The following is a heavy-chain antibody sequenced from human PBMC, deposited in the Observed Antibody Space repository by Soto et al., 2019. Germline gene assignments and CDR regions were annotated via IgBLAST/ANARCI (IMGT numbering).Heavy chain of an antibody. CDR3: ASLNARYDSSGPLVR. CDR2: IYHSGST. D-gene: IGHD3-22*01. CDR1: GYSISSGYY. Sequence: SETLSLTYAVSGYSISSGYYWGWIRQPPGKGLEWIGSIYHSGSTYYNPSLKSRVTISVDTSKNQFSLKLSSVTAADTAVYYCASLNARYDSSGPLVRWGQGTLVTVSS. V-gene: IGHV4-38-2*01. J-gene: IGHJ4*02.